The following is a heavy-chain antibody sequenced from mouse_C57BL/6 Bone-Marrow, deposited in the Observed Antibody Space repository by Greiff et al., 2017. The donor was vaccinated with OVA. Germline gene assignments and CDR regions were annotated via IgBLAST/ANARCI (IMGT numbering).Heavy chain of an antibody. CDR1: GYTFTNYW. J-gene: IGHJ4*01. V-gene: IGHV1-72*01. D-gene: IGHD2-2*01. CDR2: IDPNSGGT. Sequence: QVQLKQPGAELVKPGASVKVSCKASGYTFTNYWMHWVKQRPGQGLEWIGRIDPNSGGTKYNEKFKSKATLTVDKPSSTAYMQLSSLTSEDSAVYYCAREGSTMVTTDYAMDYWGQGTSVTVSS. CDR3: AREGSTMVTTDYAMDY.